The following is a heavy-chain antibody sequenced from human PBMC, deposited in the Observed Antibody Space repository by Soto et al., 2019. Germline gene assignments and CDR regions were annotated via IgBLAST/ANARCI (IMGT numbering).Heavy chain of an antibody. CDR1: GGSLRSDRYY. CDR2: IFYTGST. Sequence: SETLSLTCTISGGSLRSDRYYWGWIRQPPGKGLEWIGSIFYTGSTYYNPSLKSRVTMSVDTSKNHFFLKLYSVTAADTAVYYCARHSPHSNDESHNWFDPWGQGTLVTVSS. V-gene: IGHV4-39*01. J-gene: IGHJ5*02. D-gene: IGHD4-4*01. CDR3: ARHSPHSNDESHNWFDP.